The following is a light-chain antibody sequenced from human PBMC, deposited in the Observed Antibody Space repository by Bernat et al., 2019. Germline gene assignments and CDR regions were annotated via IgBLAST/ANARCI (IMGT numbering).Light chain of an antibody. Sequence: DIQMTQSPSSLSASVGDRVTITCRASQDISNYLNWYHQKSGKAPKLLIYDSSYLETGVPSRFSGSASRTFFTFTITSLQPEDIGTYYCQQYDNLPFTFGGGTNVEIK. CDR2: DSS. J-gene: IGKJ4*01. CDR1: QDISNY. V-gene: IGKV1-33*01. CDR3: QQYDNLPFT.